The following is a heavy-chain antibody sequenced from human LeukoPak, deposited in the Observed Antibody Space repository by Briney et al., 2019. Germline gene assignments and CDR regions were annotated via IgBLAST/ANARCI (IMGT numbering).Heavy chain of an antibody. J-gene: IGHJ4*02. D-gene: IGHD3-10*01. Sequence: SETLSLTCTVSGGSLTNYYWSWIRQPPGKGLEWIGYIYYSGSTNYNPSVKSRVTISVDTSKNQFSLELTSVTAADTAVYFCARGGWSYGNWGQGALVTVSS. CDR1: GGSLTNYY. CDR2: IYYSGST. CDR3: ARGGWSYGN. V-gene: IGHV4-59*01.